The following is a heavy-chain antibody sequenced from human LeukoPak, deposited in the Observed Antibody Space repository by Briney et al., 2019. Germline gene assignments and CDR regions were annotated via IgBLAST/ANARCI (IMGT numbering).Heavy chain of an antibody. J-gene: IGHJ3*02. D-gene: IGHD3-9*01. Sequence: PGGSLRLSCAASGFTFSSYGMHWVRQAPGKGLEWVAVIWYDGSNKYYADSVKGRFTISRDNSKNTLYLQMNSLRAEDTAVYYCARAGRYFDLGAFDIWGQGTMVTVSS. CDR3: ARAGRYFDLGAFDI. CDR2: IWYDGSNK. CDR1: GFTFSSYG. V-gene: IGHV3-33*01.